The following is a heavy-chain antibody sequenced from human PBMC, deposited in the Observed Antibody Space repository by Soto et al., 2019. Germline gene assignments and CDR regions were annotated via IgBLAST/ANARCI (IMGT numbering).Heavy chain of an antibody. CDR1: GFSLSTSGVG. CDR2: IYWDDDK. J-gene: IGHJ6*02. D-gene: IGHD2-21*02. V-gene: IGHV2-5*02. Sequence: QITLKESGPTLVKPTQTLTLTCTFSGFSLSTSGVGVGWIRQPPGKALEWLALIYWDDDKRYSPSLRSRLTISKDTSKHQXXLXMXXRDPADTATYYCIQSRCGGDCLQSYASHYYYGLDVWGQGTTVAVSS. CDR3: IQSRCGGDCLQSYASHYYYGLDV.